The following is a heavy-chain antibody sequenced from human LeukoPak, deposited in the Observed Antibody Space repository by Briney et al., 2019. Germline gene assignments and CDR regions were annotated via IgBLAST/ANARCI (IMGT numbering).Heavy chain of an antibody. CDR3: ASHNSGSLDY. CDR2: IWYDGSNK. J-gene: IGHJ4*02. Sequence: GGSLRLSCAASGFTFSSYGMQWVRQAPGKGLEWVAVIWYDGSNKYYADSVKGRFTISRDNSKNTLYLQMNSLRAEDTAVYYCASHNSGSLDYWGQGTLVTVSS. V-gene: IGHV3-33*01. D-gene: IGHD1-26*01. CDR1: GFTFSSYG.